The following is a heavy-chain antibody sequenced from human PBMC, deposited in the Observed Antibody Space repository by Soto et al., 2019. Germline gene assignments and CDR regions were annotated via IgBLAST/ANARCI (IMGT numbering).Heavy chain of an antibody. D-gene: IGHD3-10*01. V-gene: IGHV1-69*01. Sequence: QVQLVQSGAEVKKPGSSVKVSCKASGGTFSSYAISWVRQAPGQGLEWMGGISPIFGTANYAQKFQGRVTITADESTSTAYMELSSLRSEDTAVYYCARDWYDPTYGQGFSLDYWGQGTLVTVSS. J-gene: IGHJ4*02. CDR3: ARDWYDPTYGQGFSLDY. CDR1: GGTFSSYA. CDR2: ISPIFGTA.